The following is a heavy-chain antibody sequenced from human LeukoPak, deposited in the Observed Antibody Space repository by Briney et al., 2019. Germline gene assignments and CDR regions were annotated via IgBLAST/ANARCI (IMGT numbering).Heavy chain of an antibody. Sequence: GRSLRLSCAASGFTFSNYPMNLVRQAPGKGLEWLSSISSSSAHIFYAASVKGRFSISRDNAKNSLFLQMNSLRVEDTAVYFCTSRYCTTTNCYSFDFWGQGTMVTVSS. J-gene: IGHJ3*01. V-gene: IGHV3-21*01. D-gene: IGHD2-2*01. CDR2: ISSSSAHI. CDR1: GFTFSNYP. CDR3: TSRYCTTTNCYSFDF.